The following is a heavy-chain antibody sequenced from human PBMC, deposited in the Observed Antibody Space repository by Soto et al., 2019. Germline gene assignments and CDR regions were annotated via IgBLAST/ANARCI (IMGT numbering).Heavy chain of an antibody. CDR3: ARASLGYCSSISCRSNWFDP. V-gene: IGHV4-31*03. CDR2: IYYSGST. D-gene: IGHD2-2*01. Sequence: QVQLQESGPGLVKPSQTLSLTCTVSGGSIRSGDYYWNWIRQHPGKGLEWSGYIYYSGSTYYNPSLKSRVTISVDTSKNQFSLKLSSVTAADTAVYYCARASLGYCSSISCRSNWFDPWGQGTLVTVSS. J-gene: IGHJ5*02. CDR1: GGSIRSGDYY.